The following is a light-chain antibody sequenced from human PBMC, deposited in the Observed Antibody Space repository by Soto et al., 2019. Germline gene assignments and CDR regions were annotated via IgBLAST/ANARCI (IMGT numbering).Light chain of an antibody. CDR2: GAS. J-gene: IGKJ1*01. V-gene: IGKV3-20*01. CDR1: QSVSSSY. Sequence: EIVLTQSPGTLSLSPGERATLSCRASQSVSSSYLAWYQQKPGQAPRLLIYGASSRATGIPDRFSGSGSETYFTLTISRMEHEEFAVYYCQQYGSSSWTFGQGTKVEIK. CDR3: QQYGSSSWT.